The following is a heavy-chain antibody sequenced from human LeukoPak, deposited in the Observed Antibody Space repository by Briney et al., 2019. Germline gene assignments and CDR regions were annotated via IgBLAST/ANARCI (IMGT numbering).Heavy chain of an antibody. D-gene: IGHD2-2*01. CDR3: ATETDILPARMGDAFDI. CDR1: GYSFTSYR. V-gene: IGHV5-51*01. Sequence: GESLKISCKGSGYSFTSYRIGWVRQMPGKGLEWMGIIYPGDSDTRYSPSFQGQVTISADKSISTAYLQWSSLKASDTAMYYCATETDILPARMGDAFDIWGQGTMVTVSS. CDR2: IYPGDSDT. J-gene: IGHJ3*02.